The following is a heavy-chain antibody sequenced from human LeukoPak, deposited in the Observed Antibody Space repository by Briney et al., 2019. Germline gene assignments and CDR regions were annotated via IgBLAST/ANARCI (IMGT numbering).Heavy chain of an antibody. D-gene: IGHD3-10*01. Sequence: GSLRLSCAASGFTFTSDGMNWVRQVPGRGLEGVAFISYDGRDKYYADSVKGRFTISRDNSKNTLYLQMNTLSSKDTAVYYCAKAYNRGSPAPFDYWGQGTLVTVSS. CDR1: GFTFTSDG. V-gene: IGHV3-30*02. CDR2: ISYDGRDK. J-gene: IGHJ4*02. CDR3: AKAYNRGSPAPFDY.